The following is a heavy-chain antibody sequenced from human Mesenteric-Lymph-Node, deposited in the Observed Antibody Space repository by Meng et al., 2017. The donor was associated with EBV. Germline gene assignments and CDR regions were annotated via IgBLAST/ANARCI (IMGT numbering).Heavy chain of an antibody. V-gene: IGHV4-61*01. CDR3: ASQGYYDSGAWGDYFDY. D-gene: IGHD3-22*01. Sequence: QGRLQESGHGMVKPSGTLFLTCSVSGDSVNSATYYWSWIRKPPGKGLEWIASVHSTGSTNYNPSLMSRVTISLDTSKSQFSLTLTYVTAADTAVYYCASQGYYDSGAWGDYFDYWGQGSLVTVSS. CDR1: GDSVNSATYY. J-gene: IGHJ4*02. CDR2: VHSTGST.